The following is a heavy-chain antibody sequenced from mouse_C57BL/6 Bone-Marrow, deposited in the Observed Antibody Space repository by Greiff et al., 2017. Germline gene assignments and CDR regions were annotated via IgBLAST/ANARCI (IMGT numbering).Heavy chain of an antibody. CDR2: IYPRSGNT. J-gene: IGHJ2*01. CDR3: AITTVVAFSKYFDY. V-gene: IGHV1-81*01. Sequence: VKLQESGAELARPGASVKLSCKASGYTFTSYGISWVKQRTGQGLEWIGEIYPRSGNTYYNEKFKGKATLTAAKSSSTAYMELRSLTSEDSAVYFCAITTVVAFSKYFDYWGQGTTLTVSS. CDR1: GYTFTSYG. D-gene: IGHD1-1*01.